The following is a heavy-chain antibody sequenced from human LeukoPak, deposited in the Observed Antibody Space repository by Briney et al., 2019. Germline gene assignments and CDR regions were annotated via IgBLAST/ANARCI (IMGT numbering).Heavy chain of an antibody. D-gene: IGHD2-2*01. V-gene: IGHV3-15*01. Sequence: KPGGSLRLSCAASGFTFSSYWMSWVRQAPGKGLEWVGHIKSKTDGGTTDYAAPVKGRFTISRDDSKNTLYLQMNSLKTEDTAVCYCTTDPGPPAAPWDWFDPWGQGTLVTVSS. CDR3: TTDPGPPAAPWDWFDP. CDR2: IKSKTDGGTT. CDR1: GFTFSSYW. J-gene: IGHJ5*02.